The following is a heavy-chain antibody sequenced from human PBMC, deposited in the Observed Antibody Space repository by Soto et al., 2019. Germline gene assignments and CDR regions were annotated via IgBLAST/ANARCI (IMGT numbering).Heavy chain of an antibody. CDR2: ISYDGSNK. D-gene: IGHD6-19*01. CDR1: GFTFSSYG. J-gene: IGHJ4*02. CDR3: AKADGIAVADVTFDY. V-gene: IGHV3-30*18. Sequence: ESGGGVVQPGRSLRLSCAASGFTFSSYGMHWVRQAPGKGLEWVAVISYDGSNKYYADSVKGRFTISRDNSKNTLYLQMNSLRAEDTAVYYCAKADGIAVADVTFDYWGQGTLVTVSS.